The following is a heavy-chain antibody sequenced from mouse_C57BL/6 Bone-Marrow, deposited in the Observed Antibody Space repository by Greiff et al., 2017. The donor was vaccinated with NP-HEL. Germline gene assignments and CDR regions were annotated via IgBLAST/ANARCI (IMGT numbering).Heavy chain of an antibody. Sequence: QVQLQQSGPGLVQPSQSLSITCTVSGFSLTSYGVHWVRQSPGKGLEWLGVIWSGGSTDYNAAVISRLSISKNNSKSQVFFKMNSQQADDTAIYYGASRPLDSTGFWFAYWGQGTLVTVSA. CDR1: GFSLTSYG. D-gene: IGHD3-2*02. V-gene: IGHV2-2*01. CDR3: ASRPLDSTGFWFAY. CDR2: IWSGGST. J-gene: IGHJ3*01.